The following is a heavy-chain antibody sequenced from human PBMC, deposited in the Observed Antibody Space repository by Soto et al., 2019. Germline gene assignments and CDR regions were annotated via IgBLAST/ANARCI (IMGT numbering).Heavy chain of an antibody. CDR1: GFSLSTSEVG. CDR3: AHLVYRAGGRIFDY. CDR2: IYGTDEK. J-gene: IGHJ4*02. Sequence: QITLKESGPTLVKPTQTLTLTCTFSGFSLSTSEVGVGWIRQPPGKALEWLALIYGTDEKRYSPSLNSRLTVTQDTSKSPVVLTMPNMDPVDTATYYCAHLVYRAGGRIFDYWGQGTLVTVSS. D-gene: IGHD3-16*01. V-gene: IGHV2-5*01.